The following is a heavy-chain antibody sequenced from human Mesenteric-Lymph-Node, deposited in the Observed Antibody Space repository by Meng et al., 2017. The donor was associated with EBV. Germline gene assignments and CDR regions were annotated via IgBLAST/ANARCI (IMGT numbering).Heavy chain of an antibody. CDR1: GGSVSSGGYS. V-gene: IGHV4-30-2*01. CDR2: IYHFGSP. CDR3: ARRGIAEGFDF. J-gene: IGHJ4*02. Sequence: QLQLQESGSGLVKPSQTLSLTCAVSGGSVSSGGYSWSWFRQPPGKGLEWIGYIYHFGSPNYNPSLKSRVTISVDRSKNQFSLNLTSMTAADTAVYYCARRGIAEGFDFWGQGTLVTVSS.